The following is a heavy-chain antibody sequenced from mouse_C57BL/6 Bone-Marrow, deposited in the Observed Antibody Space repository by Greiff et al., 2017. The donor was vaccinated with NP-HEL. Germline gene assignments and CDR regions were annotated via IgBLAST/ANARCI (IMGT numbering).Heavy chain of an antibody. CDR1: GFTFSDYG. CDR2: ISSGSSTI. D-gene: IGHD4-1*01. V-gene: IGHV5-17*01. J-gene: IGHJ3*01. Sequence: EVKLQESGGGLVKPGGSLKLSCAASGFTFSDYGMHWVRQAPEKGLEWVAYISSGSSTIYYADTVKGRFTISRDNAKNTLFLQMTSLRSEDTAMYYCATNEEDYWGQGTLVTVSA. CDR3: ATNEEDY.